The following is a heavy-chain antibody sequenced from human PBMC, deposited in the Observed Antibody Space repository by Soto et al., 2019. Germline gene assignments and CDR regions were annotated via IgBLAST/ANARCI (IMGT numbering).Heavy chain of an antibody. CDR3: ARNPRGMYYYDSSGYPYYYGMDV. V-gene: IGHV1-8*01. CDR1: GYTFTIYD. Sequence: ASVKVSCKASGYTFTIYDINWVRQATGQGLEWMGWMNPNSGNTGYAQKFQGRVTMTRNASTSTAYMELSSLRSEDTAVYYCARNPRGMYYYDSSGYPYYYGMDVWGQGTTVTVSS. J-gene: IGHJ6*02. CDR2: MNPNSGNT. D-gene: IGHD3-22*01.